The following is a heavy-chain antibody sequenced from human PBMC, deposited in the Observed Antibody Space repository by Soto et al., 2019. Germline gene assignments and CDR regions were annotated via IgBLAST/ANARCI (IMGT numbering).Heavy chain of an antibody. J-gene: IGHJ6*02. CDR3: ARDLAWKRGKVGRYYYGMDV. CDR1: GFIFSDYY. V-gene: IGHV3-11*06. D-gene: IGHD1-1*01. CDR2: ISTRSTYT. Sequence: QVLLVESGGGLVKAGGSLRLSCAASGFIFSDYYMSWVRPTPGKGLEWVSYISTRSTYTNYADSVKGRFTISRDNTKNSLYLQMDSLRVEDTAVYYCARDLAWKRGKVGRYYYGMDVWGQGTTVTVSS.